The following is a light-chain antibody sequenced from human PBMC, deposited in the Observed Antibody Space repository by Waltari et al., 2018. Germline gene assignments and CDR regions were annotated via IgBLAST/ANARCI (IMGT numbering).Light chain of an antibody. J-gene: IGKJ4*01. CDR2: EAS. CDR1: QGITND. V-gene: IGKV1-NL1*01. Sequence: DIQMTQSPSSLSASVGDRVTITCRASQGITNDLAWYQQKPGETTKLLIYEASSLQSGIPSPFSGSASVTDFTLTISSLQSEDFATYSCQHYYSTPLTFGGGTKVEIK. CDR3: QHYYSTPLT.